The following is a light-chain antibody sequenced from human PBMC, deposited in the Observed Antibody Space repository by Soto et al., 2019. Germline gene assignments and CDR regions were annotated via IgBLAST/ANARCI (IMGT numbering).Light chain of an antibody. V-gene: IGKV3-11*02. J-gene: IGKJ5*01. CDR2: DAS. Sequence: EIVLTQSPATLSLSPGEGATLSCRASQSVGTYLAWYQHKPGQAPSLLIYDASNRATDTPARFSGRGSGRDFTLNISILEPEDFAVYFCQQRNNWPVTFGQGTRLEI. CDR3: QQRNNWPVT. CDR1: QSVGTY.